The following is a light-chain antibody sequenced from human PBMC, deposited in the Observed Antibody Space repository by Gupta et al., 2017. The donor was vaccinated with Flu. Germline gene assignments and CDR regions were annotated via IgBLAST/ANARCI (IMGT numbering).Light chain of an antibody. CDR1: SSDVGGYNY. CDR3: SSYTSSSTLGV. CDR2: EVS. V-gene: IGLV2-14*01. J-gene: IGLJ1*01. Sequence: QSALTQPASVSGSPGQSITIYCTGTSSDVGGYNYVSWYQQHPGKAPKLMIFEVSNRPSGVSNRFSGSKSGNTASLTISGLQAEDEAYYYCSSYTSSSTLGVFGTGTKVTVL.